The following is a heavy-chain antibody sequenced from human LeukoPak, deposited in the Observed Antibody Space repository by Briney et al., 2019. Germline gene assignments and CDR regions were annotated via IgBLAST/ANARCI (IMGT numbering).Heavy chain of an antibody. CDR2: IIPIFGTA. Sequence: GSSVKVSCKASGGTFSSYAISWVRQAPGQGLEWMGGIIPIFGTANYAQKFQGRVTMTEDTSTDTAYMELSSLRSEDTAVYYCATSRYYYDSSGYHAEYFQHWGQGTLVTVSS. CDR1: GGTFSSYA. V-gene: IGHV1-69*06. CDR3: ATSRYYYDSSGYHAEYFQH. J-gene: IGHJ1*01. D-gene: IGHD3-22*01.